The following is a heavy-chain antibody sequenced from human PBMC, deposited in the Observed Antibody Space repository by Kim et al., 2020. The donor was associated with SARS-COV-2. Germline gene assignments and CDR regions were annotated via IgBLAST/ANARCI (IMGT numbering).Heavy chain of an antibody. J-gene: IGHJ4*02. V-gene: IGHV3-23*01. CDR3: AKDAPPDPGSFDY. D-gene: IGHD3-10*01. Sequence: SAYSVKGRFTISRDNSKNTLYLQMNSLRAEDTAVYYCAKDAPPDPGSFDYWGQGTLVTVSS.